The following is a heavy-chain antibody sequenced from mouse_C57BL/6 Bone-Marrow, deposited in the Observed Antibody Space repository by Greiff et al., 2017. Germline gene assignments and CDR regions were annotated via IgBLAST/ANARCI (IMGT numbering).Heavy chain of an antibody. CDR1: GFSLTSYG. CDR2: IWSGGST. V-gene: IGHV2-2*01. D-gene: IGHD2-5*01. J-gene: IGHJ2*01. Sequence: VHLVESGPGLVQPSQSLSITCTVSGFSLTSYGVHWVRQSPGKGLEWLGVIWSGGSTDYNAAFISRLSISKDNSKSQVFFKMNSLQADATAIYYCARNVYYSNYRYFDYWGQGTTLTVSS. CDR3: ARNVYYSNYRYFDY.